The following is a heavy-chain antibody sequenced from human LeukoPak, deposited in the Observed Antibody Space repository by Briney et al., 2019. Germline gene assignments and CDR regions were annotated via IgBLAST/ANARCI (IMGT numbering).Heavy chain of an antibody. J-gene: IGHJ4*02. V-gene: IGHV3-30*18. CDR3: AKRYFDWLNFDY. CDR1: GFTSSSYG. CDR2: ISYDGSNK. D-gene: IGHD3-9*01. Sequence: GGSLRLSCAASGFTSSSYGMHWVRQAPGEGLEWVAVISYDGSNKYYADSVKGRFTISRDNSKNTLYLQMNSLRAEDTAVYYCAKRYFDWLNFDYWGQGTLVTVSS.